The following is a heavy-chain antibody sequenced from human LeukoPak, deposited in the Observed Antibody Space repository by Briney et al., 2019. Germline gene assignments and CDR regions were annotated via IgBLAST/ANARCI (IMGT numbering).Heavy chain of an antibody. CDR1: GFIFSSYA. D-gene: IGHD5-18*01. Sequence: GSLRLSCAASGFIFSSYAMSWVRQAPGKGLEWISHINSDGSSTTYADSVKGRFTISRDNAKNTLYLQMNSLRAEDTAVYYCARVRWDTVMGFDYWGQGTLVTVSS. CDR2: INSDGSST. CDR3: ARVRWDTVMGFDY. J-gene: IGHJ4*02. V-gene: IGHV3-74*01.